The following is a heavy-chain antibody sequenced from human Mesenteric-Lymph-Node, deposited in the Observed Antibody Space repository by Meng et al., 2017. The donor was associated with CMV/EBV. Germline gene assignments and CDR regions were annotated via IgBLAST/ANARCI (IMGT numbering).Heavy chain of an antibody. D-gene: IGHD3-10*01. V-gene: IGHV4-39*07. CDR2: IHYSGNT. CDR1: GDSISSNTYY. Sequence: CTVSGDSISSNTYYWGWIRQPPGKGLAYIGSIHYSGNTYYYPSLKSRVTISVDTSKNQFSLKLRSMTAADTAVYYCARLGRLMVPNYWGQGTLVTVSS. CDR3: ARLGRLMVPNY. J-gene: IGHJ4*02.